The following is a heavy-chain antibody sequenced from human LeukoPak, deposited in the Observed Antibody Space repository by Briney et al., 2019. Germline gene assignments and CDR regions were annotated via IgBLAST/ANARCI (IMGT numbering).Heavy chain of an antibody. CDR2: IIPIFGTA. J-gene: IGHJ4*02. CDR3: ARNRYSGYEGGADFDY. D-gene: IGHD5-12*01. CDR1: GGTFSSYA. V-gene: IGHV1-69*01. Sequence: SVTVSCKASGGTFSSYAISWVRQAPGQGLEWMGGIIPIFGTANYAQKFQGRVTITADESTSTAYMELSSLRSEDTAVYYCARNRYSGYEGGADFDYWGQGTLVTVSS.